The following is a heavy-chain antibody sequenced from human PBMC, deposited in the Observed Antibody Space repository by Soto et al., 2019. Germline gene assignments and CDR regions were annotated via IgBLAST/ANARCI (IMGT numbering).Heavy chain of an antibody. Sequence: PSQTLSLTCVISGDSVSIYSGAWNWIRQSPSRGLEWLGRTYYRSKWYYDYAESVKSRIIISVDTSKNQFSLQLNSVTPEDAAVEYGANDPGYSLDDWGQGTQVTVSS. J-gene: IGHJ4*02. CDR2: TYYRSKWYY. CDR1: GDSVSIYSGA. CDR3: ANDPGYSLDD. D-gene: IGHD5-12*01. V-gene: IGHV6-1*01.